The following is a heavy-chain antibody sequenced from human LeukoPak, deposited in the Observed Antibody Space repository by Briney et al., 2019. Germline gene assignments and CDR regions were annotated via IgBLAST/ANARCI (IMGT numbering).Heavy chain of an antibody. CDR3: AKGPNFGSWRALDY. J-gene: IGHJ4*02. CDR2: ISAGGGST. Sequence: PGGSLRLSCAASGFTFSTYAMSWVRQAPGKGLEWVSAISAGGGSTYYADSVKGRFTISRDNSENTLYLQMNSLRAEDTAVYYCAKGPNFGSWRALDYWGQGSLVTVSS. V-gene: IGHV3-23*01. D-gene: IGHD3-10*01. CDR1: GFTFSTYA.